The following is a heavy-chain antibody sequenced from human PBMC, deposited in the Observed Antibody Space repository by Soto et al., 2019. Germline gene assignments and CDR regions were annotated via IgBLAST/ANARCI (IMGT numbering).Heavy chain of an antibody. CDR1: GFTFSSYW. J-gene: IGHJ6*04. CDR2: IEQDGSEE. D-gene: IGHD6-6*01. CDR3: AREIAARL. Sequence: ESGGGLVQPGGSLRLSCAASGFTFSSYWMSWFRQAPGKGLEWVGNIEQDGSEENYVDSVKGRFTISRDNAKNALYLQMNSLRVEDTAVYYCAREIAARLWGKGTTVTVSS. V-gene: IGHV3-7*01.